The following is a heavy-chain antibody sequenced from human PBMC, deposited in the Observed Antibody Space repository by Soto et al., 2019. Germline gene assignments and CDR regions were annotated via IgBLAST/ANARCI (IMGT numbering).Heavy chain of an antibody. CDR2: VSSSGNT. D-gene: IGHD3-9*01. CDR3: ARADYEILTGSYAMDV. CDR1: GDSLGNYY. Sequence: QVQLQESGPGLVKPSETLSLTCTVSGDSLGNYYWFWIRQPVGKGLEWIGRVSSSGNTNANPTLISRATMSIDTSKNQVSLRLRSVTAADTVVYYCARADYEILTGSYAMDVWGQGTTVTVSS. J-gene: IGHJ6*02. V-gene: IGHV4-4*07.